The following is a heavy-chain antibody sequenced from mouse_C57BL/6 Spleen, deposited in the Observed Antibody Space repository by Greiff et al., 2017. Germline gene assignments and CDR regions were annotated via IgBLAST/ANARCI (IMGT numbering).Heavy chain of an antibody. V-gene: IGHV1-18*01. CDR3: ARRLGYFDY. Sequence: EVQLQQSGPELVKPGASVKIPCKASGYTFTDYNMDWVKQSHGKSLEWIGDINPNNGGTNYNQKFKGKATLTVDKSSSTAYMELRSLTSADTAVYYCARRLGYFDYWGQGTTLTVSS. CDR2: INPNNGGT. CDR1: GYTFTDYN. J-gene: IGHJ2*01.